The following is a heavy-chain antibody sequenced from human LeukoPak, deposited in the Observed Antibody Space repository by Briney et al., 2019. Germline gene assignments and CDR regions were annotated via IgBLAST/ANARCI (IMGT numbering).Heavy chain of an antibody. CDR2: IYYSGST. J-gene: IGHJ4*02. CDR1: GGSISSSY. V-gene: IGHV4-59*01. CDR3: ASVGYADY. D-gene: IGHD1-1*01. Sequence: SETLSHTCTVSGGSISSSYWSWIRQPPGKGLEWIGYIYYSGSTNYNPSLKSRVTISVDTSKNQLSMKLSSVTAADTAVYYCASVGYADYWGQGTLVTVSS.